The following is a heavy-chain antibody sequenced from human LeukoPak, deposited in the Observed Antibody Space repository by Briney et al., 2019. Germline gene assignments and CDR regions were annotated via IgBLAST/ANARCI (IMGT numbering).Heavy chain of an antibody. J-gene: IGHJ4*02. CDR1: GFTFSSYN. Sequence: GGSLRLSCAASGFTFSSYNMNWVRQAPGKGLEWVSYISSSSNTIYYAGSVKGRFTISRDNAKNSLYLQMNSLRAEDTAVYYCAREGGYGTFDYWGQGTLVTVSS. V-gene: IGHV3-48*01. CDR2: ISSSSNTI. CDR3: AREGGYGTFDY. D-gene: IGHD3-22*01.